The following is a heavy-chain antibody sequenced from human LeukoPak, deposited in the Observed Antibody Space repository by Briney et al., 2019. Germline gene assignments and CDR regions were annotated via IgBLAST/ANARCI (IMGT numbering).Heavy chain of an antibody. CDR1: GFTFSSYG. Sequence: GGSLRLSCAASGFTFSSYGMHWVRQAPGKGLEWVAFIRYDGSNKYYADSVKGRFTISRDNSKNTLYLQMNSLRAEDTAVYYCAKEETDCSSTSCYSAEYFQHWGQGTLVTVSS. D-gene: IGHD2-2*01. V-gene: IGHV3-30*02. J-gene: IGHJ1*01. CDR2: IRYDGSNK. CDR3: AKEETDCSSTSCYSAEYFQH.